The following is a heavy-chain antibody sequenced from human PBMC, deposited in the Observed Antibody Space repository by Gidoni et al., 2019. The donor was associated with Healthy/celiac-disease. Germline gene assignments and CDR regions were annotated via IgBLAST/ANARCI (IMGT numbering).Heavy chain of an antibody. Sequence: QVQLVQSGAEVKKPGASVQVSCKASGYTFTSYYMNWVRQASGQGLEWMGIINPSGGSTSYAQKFQGRVTMTRDTSTSTVYMELSSLRSEDTAVYYCARSGSPSVRGVDYYYYGMDVWGQGTTVTVSS. CDR1: GYTFTSYY. J-gene: IGHJ6*02. CDR3: ARSGSPSVRGVDYYYYGMDV. V-gene: IGHV1-46*01. CDR2: INPSGGST. D-gene: IGHD3-10*01.